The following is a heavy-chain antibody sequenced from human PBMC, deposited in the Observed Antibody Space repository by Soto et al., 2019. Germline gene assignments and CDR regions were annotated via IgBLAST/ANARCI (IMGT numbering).Heavy chain of an antibody. CDR3: ARRLRSAALDY. V-gene: IGHV4-30-2*01. J-gene: IGHJ4*02. CDR1: GGSISSGGYS. Sequence: SETLSLTCAVSGGSISSGGYSWSWIRQPPGKGLEWIGYIYHSGSTYYNPSLKSRVTISVDRSKNQFSLKLSSVTAADTAVYYCARRLRSAALDYWGQGTLVTV. CDR2: IYHSGST. D-gene: IGHD3-10*01.